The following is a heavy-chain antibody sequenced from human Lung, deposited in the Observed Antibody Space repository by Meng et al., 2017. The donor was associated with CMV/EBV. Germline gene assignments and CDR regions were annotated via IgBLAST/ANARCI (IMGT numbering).Heavy chain of an antibody. CDR1: GYTINDYY. CDR3: ARSSGWSRFDY. V-gene: IGHV1-2*02. Sequence: QVQLVQAWEEMKKPGDSVKVSCKSSGYTINDYYIRRVRQAPGQGFQWMGWINPNDDTNYAQNFQGRVTMTRDMSINTIYMELSRLTSEDTAVYYCARSSGWSRFDYWGHGTLVTVSS. J-gene: IGHJ4*01. CDR2: INPNDDT. D-gene: IGHD6-19*01.